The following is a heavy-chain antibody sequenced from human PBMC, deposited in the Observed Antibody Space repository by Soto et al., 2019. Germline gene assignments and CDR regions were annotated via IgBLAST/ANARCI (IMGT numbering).Heavy chain of an antibody. CDR1: GYTFSSYA. Sequence: PGGSMKLSCSASGYTFSSYAMHWVRQAPGQGLEYASAISSNGGSTYYADSLEGSFTISRDNSKNTLYLQMSILRAEDTAVYYCAGDSSGYFVAFDIWGQGT. J-gene: IGHJ3*02. CDR2: ISSNGGST. V-gene: IGHV3-64D*06. CDR3: AGDSSGYFVAFDI. D-gene: IGHD3-22*01.